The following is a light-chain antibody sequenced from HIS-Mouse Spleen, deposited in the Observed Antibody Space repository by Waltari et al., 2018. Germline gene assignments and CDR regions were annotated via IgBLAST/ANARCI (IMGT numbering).Light chain of an antibody. V-gene: IGLV3-10*01. J-gene: IGLJ2*01. Sequence: SYELTQPPSVSVSPGQTARITCPGDAFPKKYAYWYQQKSGQAPGLVIYDDSKRPSGIPERFSGSSSGTMATLTISGAQVEDEADYYCYSTDSSGNHRVFGGGTKLTVL. CDR3: YSTDSSGNHRV. CDR2: DDS. CDR1: AFPKKY.